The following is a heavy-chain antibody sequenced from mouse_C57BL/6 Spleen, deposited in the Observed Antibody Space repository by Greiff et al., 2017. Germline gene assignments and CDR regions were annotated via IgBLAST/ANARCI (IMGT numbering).Heavy chain of an antibody. V-gene: IGHV1-50*01. CDR2: IDPSDSYT. CDR3: ATSDFDY. Sequence: QVQLQQPGAELVKPGTSVKLSCKASGYTFTSYWMQWVKQRPGQGLEWIGEIDPSDSYTNYNQKFKGKATMTVDTSSSTAYMQRSSLTSEDSAVYYCATSDFDYWGQGTTLTVSS. CDR1: GYTFTSYW. J-gene: IGHJ2*01.